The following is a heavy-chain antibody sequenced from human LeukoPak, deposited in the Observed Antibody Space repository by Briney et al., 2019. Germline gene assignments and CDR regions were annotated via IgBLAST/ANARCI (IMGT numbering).Heavy chain of an antibody. CDR1: GFSFSNYG. CDR2: ISYDGSYK. D-gene: IGHD7-27*01. J-gene: IGHJ4*02. Sequence: GRSLRLSCAASGFSFSNYGMHWVRQAPGKGLEWVAVISYDGSYKNYADSVKGRFTISRDNSKDTLNLQMNSLRAEDTAVYHCAKILGTTGTFDYWGQGTLVTVSS. V-gene: IGHV3-30*18. CDR3: AKILGTTGTFDY.